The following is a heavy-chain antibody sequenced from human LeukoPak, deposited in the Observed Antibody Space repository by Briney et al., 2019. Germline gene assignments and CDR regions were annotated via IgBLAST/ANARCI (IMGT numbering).Heavy chain of an antibody. Sequence: GASVKVSCKASGYTFTSYGISWVRQAPGQGLEWMGWISAYNGNTNYAQKLQGRVTMTTDTSTSTAYMELRSLRSDDTAVYYCARDEPSFRYYYGSGLGYYYYYGMDVWGQGTTVTVSS. J-gene: IGHJ6*02. D-gene: IGHD3-10*01. CDR2: ISAYNGNT. CDR3: ARDEPSFRYYYGSGLGYYYYYGMDV. CDR1: GYTFTSYG. V-gene: IGHV1-18*01.